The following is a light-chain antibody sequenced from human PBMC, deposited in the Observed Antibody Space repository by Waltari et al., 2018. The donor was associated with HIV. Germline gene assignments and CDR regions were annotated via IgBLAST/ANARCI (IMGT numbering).Light chain of an antibody. J-gene: IGKJ1*01. V-gene: IGKV3-15*01. CDR1: QSVSSG. CDR3: QQYNNWPWT. CDR2: GSS. Sequence: EIVMTQSPATLSVSPGERPTLSCRASQSVSSGLAWFQQKPSQGPRLLMYGSSIRATDIPARFSGSGSGTEFTLTINNLQSEDFAIYYCQQYNNWPWTFGQGTKVEI.